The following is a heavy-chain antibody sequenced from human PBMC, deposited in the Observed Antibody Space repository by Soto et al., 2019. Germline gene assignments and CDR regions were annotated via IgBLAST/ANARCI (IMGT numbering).Heavy chain of an antibody. V-gene: IGHV3-23*01. CDR2: ISGSGGST. D-gene: IGHD4-17*01. CDR3: AKVNTVYGDYFDY. CDR1: GFTFISYA. Sequence: GGSLRLTCAASGFTFISYAMSLVRQAPGKGLEWVSAISGSGGSTYYADSVKGRFTISRDNSKNTLYLQMNSQRAEDTAVYYCAKVNTVYGDYFDYWGQGALVTVS. J-gene: IGHJ4*02.